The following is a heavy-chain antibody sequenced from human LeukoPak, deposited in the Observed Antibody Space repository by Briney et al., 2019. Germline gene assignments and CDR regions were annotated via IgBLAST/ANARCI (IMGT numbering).Heavy chain of an antibody. CDR2: INPNSGGT. J-gene: IGHJ4*02. Sequence: GASVKVSCKASGYTFTGYYMHWVRQAPGQGLEWMGWINPNSGGTNYAQKFQGRVTMTRDTSISTAYMELSRLRSDNTAVYYCAKEGVVGATIGSDYWGQGTLVTVSS. CDR1: GYTFTGYY. V-gene: IGHV1-2*02. CDR3: AKEGVVGATIGSDY. D-gene: IGHD1-26*01.